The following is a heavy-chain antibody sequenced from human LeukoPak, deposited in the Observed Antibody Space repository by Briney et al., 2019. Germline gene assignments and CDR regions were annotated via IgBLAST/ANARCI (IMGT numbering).Heavy chain of an antibody. J-gene: IGHJ1*01. CDR1: GFTFSSYA. V-gene: IGHV3-30-3*01. Sequence: GGSLRLSCADSGFTFSSYAMHWVRQAPGKGLEWVAVISYDGSNKYYADSVKGRFTISRDNSKNTLYLQMNSLRAEDTAVYYCAKDPYSSRMEYFQYWGQGTLVIVSS. CDR2: ISYDGSNK. D-gene: IGHD3-22*01. CDR3: AKDPYSSRMEYFQY.